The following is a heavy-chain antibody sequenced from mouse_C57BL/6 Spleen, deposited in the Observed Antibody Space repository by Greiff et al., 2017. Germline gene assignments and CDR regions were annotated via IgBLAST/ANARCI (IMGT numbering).Heavy chain of an antibody. CDR1: GYSFTGYF. CDR3: ARSNGDAWFAY. CDR2: INPSTGGT. V-gene: IGHV1-42*01. Sequence: VQLQQSGPELVKPGASVKISCKASGYSFTGYFMNWVKQSPEKSLEWIGEINPSTGGTTYNQKFKAKATLTVDKSSSTAYMQLESLTSEDSAVYYCARSNGDAWFAYWGQGTLVTVSA. J-gene: IGHJ3*01. D-gene: IGHD2-5*01.